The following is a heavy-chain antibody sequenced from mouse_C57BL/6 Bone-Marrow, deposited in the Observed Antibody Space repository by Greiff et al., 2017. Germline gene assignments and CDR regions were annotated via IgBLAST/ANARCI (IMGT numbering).Heavy chain of an antibody. V-gene: IGHV1-26*01. Sequence: EVQLQQSGPELVKPGASVKISCKASGYTFTDYYMNWVKQSHGKSLEWIVDINPNNGVTSYNQNFKGKATLTVDNSSSTAYIELLSLTSVDSAVYSWSRSLITTVVGQIPYWGQGTLVTVSA. CDR3: SRSLITTVVGQIPY. J-gene: IGHJ3*01. CDR1: GYTFTDYY. CDR2: INPNNGVT. D-gene: IGHD1-1*01.